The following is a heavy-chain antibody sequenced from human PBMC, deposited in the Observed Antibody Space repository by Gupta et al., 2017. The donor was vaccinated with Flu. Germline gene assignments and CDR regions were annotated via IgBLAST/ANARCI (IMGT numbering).Heavy chain of an antibody. Sequence: QVQLQQWRAGPLKPSETLSLTCAVYGGSFSGYYWSWLRQPPGKGLEWIGEINHSGSTNYNPSLKSRVTISVDTSKNQFSLKLSSVTAADTAVYYCARGLVVVAAAAYYYGMDVWGQGTTVTVSS. CDR2: INHSGST. CDR3: ARGLVVVAAAAYYYGMDV. V-gene: IGHV4-34*01. J-gene: IGHJ6*02. CDR1: GGSFSGYY. D-gene: IGHD2-15*01.